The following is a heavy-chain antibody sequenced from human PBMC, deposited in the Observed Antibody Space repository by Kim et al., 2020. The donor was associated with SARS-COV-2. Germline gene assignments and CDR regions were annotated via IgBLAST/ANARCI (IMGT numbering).Heavy chain of an antibody. CDR2: NDGPTT. CDR3: TTAFEY. V-gene: IGHV3-74*01. J-gene: IGHJ4*02. Sequence: NDGPTTFYADSVRGRFTISRDNAKSTVYLQMNSLGAEDPAVYYCTTAFEYWGPGALVTVSS.